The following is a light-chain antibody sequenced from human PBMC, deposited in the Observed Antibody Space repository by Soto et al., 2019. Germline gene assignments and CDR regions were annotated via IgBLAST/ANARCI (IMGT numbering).Light chain of an antibody. J-gene: IGLJ2*01. Sequence: QSALTQPASGSGSPGRSITLSCTGTSGDVGGYNYVSWYQQHPGKAPKLIIYDVSNRPSGVSNRFSGSKSGNTASLTISGLQAEDEADYYCSSYTSSSTYVVFGGGTKLTVL. CDR2: DVS. CDR3: SSYTSSSTYVV. V-gene: IGLV2-14*01. CDR1: SGDVGGYNY.